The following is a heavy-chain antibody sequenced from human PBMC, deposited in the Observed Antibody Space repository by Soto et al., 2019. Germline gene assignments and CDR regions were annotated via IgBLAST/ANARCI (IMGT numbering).Heavy chain of an antibody. J-gene: IGHJ6*02. CDR2: ISYDGSNK. CDR1: GFTFSSYG. Sequence: GGSLRLSCAASGFTFSSYGMHWVRQAPGKGLEWVAVISYDGSNKYYADSVKGRFTISRDNSKNTLYLQMNSLRAEDTAVYYCAKTYYGSGSYTKYYYYGMDVWGQGTTVTVSS. CDR3: AKTYYGSGSYTKYYYYGMDV. V-gene: IGHV3-30*18. D-gene: IGHD3-10*01.